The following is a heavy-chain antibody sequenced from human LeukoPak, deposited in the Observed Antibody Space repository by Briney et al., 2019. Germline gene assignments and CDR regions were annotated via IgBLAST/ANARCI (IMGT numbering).Heavy chain of an antibody. CDR2: IWYDGINR. D-gene: IGHD3-10*01. CDR1: GFTFSRYG. V-gene: IGHV3-33*01. CDR3: ARDEALNARNYYGSGSNYPGGMDV. Sequence: PGGSLRLSCAVSGFTFSRYGMHWVRQTPGKGLEWVAVIWYDGINRYHADSVKGRLTISRDNSKSTLYLQMNSLRAEDTAVYYCARDEALNARNYYGSGSNYPGGMDVWGQGTPVTVSS. J-gene: IGHJ6*02.